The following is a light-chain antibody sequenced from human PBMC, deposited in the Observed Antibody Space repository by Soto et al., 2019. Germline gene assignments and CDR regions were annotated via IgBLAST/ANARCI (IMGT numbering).Light chain of an antibody. CDR2: GAS. J-gene: IGKJ1*01. V-gene: IGKV3D-15*01. CDR3: QQYNNWPRT. Sequence: EIVMTQSPATLSVSPGERATLSCRASQSVGSNLAWYQQKPGQAPRLLIYGASTRATGLPARFSGSGSGTEFTLTISSLQSEDFAVYYCQQYNNWPRTFGHGTKVDIK. CDR1: QSVGSN.